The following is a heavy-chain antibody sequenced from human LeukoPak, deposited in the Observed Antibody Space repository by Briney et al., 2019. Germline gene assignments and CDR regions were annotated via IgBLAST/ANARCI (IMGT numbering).Heavy chain of an antibody. V-gene: IGHV3-33*06. Sequence: GGSLRLSCAASGFTFSSYGMHWVLQAPGKGLEWVAVIWYDGSNKYYADSVKGRFTISRDNSKNTLYLQMNSLRAEDTAVYYCAKTHSSSWRDYFDYWGQGTLVTVSS. J-gene: IGHJ4*02. CDR3: AKTHSSSWRDYFDY. CDR2: IWYDGSNK. CDR1: GFTFSSYG. D-gene: IGHD6-13*01.